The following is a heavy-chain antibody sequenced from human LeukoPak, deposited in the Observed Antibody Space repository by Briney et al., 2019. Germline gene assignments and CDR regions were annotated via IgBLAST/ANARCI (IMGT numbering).Heavy chain of an antibody. CDR2: IKSKSYGGTT. D-gene: IGHD3-22*01. V-gene: IGHV3-15*01. J-gene: IGHJ4*02. Sequence: GGPLRPSCAASGFTFRNAWLIWVRKAPGKGLEWGGRIKSKSYGGTTDYAAPVEGRFAISTYHSKNPLSLQMNSLKTEDTAVYYCTTEYYYDGSGYYYNGYWGQGTLVTVSS. CDR3: TTEYYYDGSGYYYNGY. CDR1: GFTFRNAW.